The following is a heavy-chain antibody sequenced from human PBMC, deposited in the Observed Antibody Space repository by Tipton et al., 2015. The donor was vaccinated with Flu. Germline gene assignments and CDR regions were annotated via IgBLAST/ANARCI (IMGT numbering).Heavy chain of an antibody. CDR2: IYYSGST. V-gene: IGHV4-39*07. CDR1: GGSISSSSYY. D-gene: IGHD3-10*01. CDR3: ARKYYYGSGRVPTFDY. J-gene: IGHJ4*02. Sequence: TLSLTCAVYGGSISSSSYYWGWIRQPPGKGLEWIGSIYYSGSTYYNPSLKSRVTISVDTSKNQFSLKLSSVTAADTAVYYCARKYYYGSGRVPTFDYWGQGTLVTVSS.